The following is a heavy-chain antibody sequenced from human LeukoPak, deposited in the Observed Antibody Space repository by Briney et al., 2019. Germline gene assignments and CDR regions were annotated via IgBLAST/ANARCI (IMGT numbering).Heavy chain of an antibody. V-gene: IGHV3-66*01. CDR3: AREGGSKGGNFDY. CDR2: IYSGGTT. CDR1: GFIFSTNH. J-gene: IGHJ4*02. D-gene: IGHD3-16*01. Sequence: GGSLRLSCAASGFIFSTNHMSWVRQAPGKGLEWVSVIYSGGTTYYADSVKGRFTISRDNSRNTLYLQMDSLRAEDTAVYYCAREGGSKGGNFDYWGQGILVTVSS.